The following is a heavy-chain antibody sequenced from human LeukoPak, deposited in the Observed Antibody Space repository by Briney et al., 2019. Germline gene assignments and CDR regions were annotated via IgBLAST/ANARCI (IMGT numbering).Heavy chain of an antibody. CDR3: ARGQVVAAAGTGALDY. D-gene: IGHD6-13*01. V-gene: IGHV1-18*01. Sequence: ASVKVSCKASGYTFTSYGISWVRQAPGQGLEWMGWISAYNGNTNYAQKLQGRVTMTTDTSTSTAYMELRSLRSDDTAVYYCARGQVVAAAGTGALDYWGQGTLVTVSS. J-gene: IGHJ4*02. CDR1: GYTFTSYG. CDR2: ISAYNGNT.